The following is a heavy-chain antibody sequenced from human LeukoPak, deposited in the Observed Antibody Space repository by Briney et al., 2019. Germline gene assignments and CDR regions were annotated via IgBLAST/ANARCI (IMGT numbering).Heavy chain of an antibody. CDR1: GFTVSSNY. J-gene: IGHJ5*02. Sequence: GGSLRLSCAASGFTVSSNYMSWVRQAPGKGLEWVSVIYSGGSTYYADSVKGRFTISRDNSKNTLYLQMNSLRAEDTAVYYCARVWAAAQGGPWFDPWGQGTPVTVSS. V-gene: IGHV3-53*01. CDR3: ARVWAAAQGGPWFDP. D-gene: IGHD6-13*01. CDR2: IYSGGST.